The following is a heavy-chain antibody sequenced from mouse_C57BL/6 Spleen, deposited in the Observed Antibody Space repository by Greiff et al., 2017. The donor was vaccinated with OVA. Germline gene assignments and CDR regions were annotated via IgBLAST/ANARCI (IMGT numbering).Heavy chain of an antibody. J-gene: IGHJ1*03. Sequence: QVQLQQPGAELVKPGASVKLSCKASGYTFTSYWMHWVKQRPGQGLEWIGMIHPNSGSTNYNEKLKSKATLTVDKSSSTAYMQHSGLASEDSAVYYCARWGNDYDRYFDVWGTGTTVTVSS. CDR2: IHPNSGST. CDR1: GYTFTSYW. D-gene: IGHD2-4*01. CDR3: ARWGNDYDRYFDV. V-gene: IGHV1-64*01.